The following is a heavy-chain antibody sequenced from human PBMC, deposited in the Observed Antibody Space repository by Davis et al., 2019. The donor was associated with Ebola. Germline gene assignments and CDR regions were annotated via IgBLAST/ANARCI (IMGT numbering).Heavy chain of an antibody. Sequence: PGGSLRLSCAASGFTFSTYAMHWVRQAPGKGLDYVSAIDDNGGTTYYANSVRGRFTISRDNSKNTLYLQMGSLRPEDMAVYYCARDTTGEDWHFDLWGRGTLVTVSS. V-gene: IGHV3-64*01. J-gene: IGHJ2*01. CDR2: IDDNGGTT. D-gene: IGHD1-1*01. CDR3: ARDTTGEDWHFDL. CDR1: GFTFSTYA.